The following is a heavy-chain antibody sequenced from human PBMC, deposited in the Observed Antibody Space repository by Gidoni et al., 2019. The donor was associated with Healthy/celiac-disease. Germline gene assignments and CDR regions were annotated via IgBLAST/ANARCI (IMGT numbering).Heavy chain of an antibody. CDR2: IYYSGST. V-gene: IGHV4-39*01. Sequence: QLQLQESGPGLVKPSETLSLTCTVSGGSISSSSYYWGWIRQPPGKGLEWIGSIYYSGSTYYNPSLKSRVTISVDTSKNQFSLKLSSVTAADTAVYYCARRRTSGSSPPFDYWGQGTLVTVSS. CDR1: GGSISSSSYY. CDR3: ARRRTSGSSPPFDY. D-gene: IGHD1-26*01. J-gene: IGHJ4*02.